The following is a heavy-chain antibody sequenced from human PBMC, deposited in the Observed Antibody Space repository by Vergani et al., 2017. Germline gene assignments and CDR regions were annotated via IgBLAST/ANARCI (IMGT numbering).Heavy chain of an antibody. V-gene: IGHV4-59*08. CDR3: AKQPDYDILTGYVPVDD. J-gene: IGHJ4*02. CDR1: GDSVTSHY. D-gene: IGHD3-9*01. Sequence: QLQLQESGPGLVKPSETLSLTCTVSGDSVTSHYWSLIRQPPGKDLEWIGYIYYSGSTYYNPSLKSRVTISVDTSKNQFSLKLSSVTAADTAVCYCAKQPDYDILTGYVPVDDWGQGTLVTVSS. CDR2: IYYSGST.